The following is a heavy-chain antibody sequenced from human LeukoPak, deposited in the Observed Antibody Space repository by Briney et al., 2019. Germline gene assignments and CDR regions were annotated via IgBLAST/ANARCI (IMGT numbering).Heavy chain of an antibody. CDR2: ISWVGGSS. V-gene: IGHV3-43D*03. J-gene: IGHJ6*04. D-gene: IGHD3-10*02. CDR1: GFTFDDSA. CDR3: AELGITMIGGV. Sequence: GGSLRLSCAASGFTFDDSAMHWVRQAPGKGLEWVSLISWVGGSSYYADSVKGRFTISRDNAKNSLYLQMNSLRAEDTAVYYCAELGITMIGGVWGKGTTVTISS.